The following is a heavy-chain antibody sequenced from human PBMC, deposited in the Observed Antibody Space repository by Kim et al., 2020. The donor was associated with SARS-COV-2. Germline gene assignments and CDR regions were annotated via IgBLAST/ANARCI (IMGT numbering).Heavy chain of an antibody. CDR3: ASTREAWFGEKRVDV. CDR1: GGSISSGGYY. D-gene: IGHD3-10*01. Sequence: SETLSLTCTVSGGSISSGGYYWSWIRQHPGKGLEWIGYIYYSGSTYYNPSLKSRVTISVDTSKNQFSLKLSSVTAADTAVYYCASTREAWFGEKRVDVWGQGTTVTVSS. CDR2: IYYSGST. J-gene: IGHJ6*02. V-gene: IGHV4-31*03.